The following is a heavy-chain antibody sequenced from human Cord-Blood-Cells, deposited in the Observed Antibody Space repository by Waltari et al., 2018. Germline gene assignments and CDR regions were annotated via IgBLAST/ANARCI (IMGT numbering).Heavy chain of an antibody. CDR1: GGSFSGYS. V-gene: IGHV4-34*01. D-gene: IGHD3-3*01. Sequence: QVQLQQWGAGLLKPSETLSLPCAVYGGSFSGYSWSWIRQTPGKGLEWIGEINHSGSTNYNPSLKSRVTISVDTSKNQFSLKLSSVTAADTAVYYCARATIFGVVINAFDIWGQGTMVTVSS. CDR2: INHSGST. J-gene: IGHJ3*02. CDR3: ARATIFGVVINAFDI.